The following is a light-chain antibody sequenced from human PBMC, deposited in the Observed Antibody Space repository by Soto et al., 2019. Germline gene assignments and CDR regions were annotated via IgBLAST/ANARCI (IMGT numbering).Light chain of an antibody. J-gene: IGKJ2*01. CDR3: QQYNSYSVYT. CDR1: QTINNW. CDR2: KTS. V-gene: IGKV1-5*03. Sequence: DIQMTQSPSTLPASVGDRVTITCRASQTINNWLAWYQQKPGKAPKLLIYKTSNLESGVPSRFSGSGSGTEFTLTISCLQPYDFATYYCQQYNSYSVYTFGQGTKVEMK.